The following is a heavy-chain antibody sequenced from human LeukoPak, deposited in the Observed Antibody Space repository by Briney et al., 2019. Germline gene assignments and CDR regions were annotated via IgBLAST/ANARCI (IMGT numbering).Heavy chain of an antibody. CDR3: AKDIVGYYDSSGYYSFDY. D-gene: IGHD3-22*01. CDR1: GFTFDDYA. CDR2: ISWNSGSI. Sequence: GGSLRLSCVASGFTFDDYAMHWVRQAPGKGLEWVSGISWNSGSIGYADSVKGRFTISRDNAKNSLYLQMNSLRAEDTALYYCAKDIVGYYDSSGYYSFDYWGQGTLVTVSS. V-gene: IGHV3-9*01. J-gene: IGHJ4*02.